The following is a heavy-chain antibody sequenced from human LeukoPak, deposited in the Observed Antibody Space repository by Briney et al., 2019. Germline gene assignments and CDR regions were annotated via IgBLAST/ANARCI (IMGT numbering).Heavy chain of an antibody. J-gene: IGHJ4*02. CDR2: ISSSSSYI. V-gene: IGHV3-21*01. CDR3: ARFDTAHYDILTGYYKSPSFDY. D-gene: IGHD3-9*01. CDR1: GFTFSSYS. Sequence: GGSLRLSCAASGFTFSSYSMNWVRQAPGKGLEGVSSISSSSSYIYYADSVKGRFTISRDNAKNSLYLQMNSLRAEDTAVYYCARFDTAHYDILTGYYKSPSFDYWGQGTLVTVSS.